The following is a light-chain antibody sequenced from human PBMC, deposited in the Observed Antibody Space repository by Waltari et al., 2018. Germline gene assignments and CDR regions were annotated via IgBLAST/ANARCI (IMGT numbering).Light chain of an antibody. CDR1: NIDKTY. Sequence: SVVLSQPPSVSAAPGQTATISWGKNNIDKTYVQWYQQRPGQAPELVVYDDTDRPAGIPERFSGSSSGNTATLTISRVEAGDEADYYCQVWDSDSDHVLFGGGTRLTVL. CDR2: DDT. V-gene: IGLV3-21*02. CDR3: QVWDSDSDHVL. J-gene: IGLJ2*01.